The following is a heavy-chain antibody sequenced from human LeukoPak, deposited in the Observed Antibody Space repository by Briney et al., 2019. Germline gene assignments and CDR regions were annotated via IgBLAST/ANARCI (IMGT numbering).Heavy chain of an antibody. CDR2: IYYSGST. CDR1: GDSISSSDYY. V-gene: IGHV4-39*01. D-gene: IGHD5/OR15-5a*01. CDR3: ARAVRLGPFRYFFDY. J-gene: IGHJ4*02. Sequence: SETLSLTCTVSGDSISSSDYYWGWIRQPPGKGLEWIGSIYYSGSTHYNPSLKSRVTISLGTSKEQFSLQLTSVTAADTAVFFCARAVRLGPFRYFFDYWGRGTLVTVSS.